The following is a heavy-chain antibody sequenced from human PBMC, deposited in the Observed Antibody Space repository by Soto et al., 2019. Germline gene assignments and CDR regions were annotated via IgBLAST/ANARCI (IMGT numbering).Heavy chain of an antibody. V-gene: IGHV3-7*01. CDR3: AGGNALDV. CDR2: IHRDEIEK. CDR1: TFPFSTYW. Sequence: GGSLRLSCAASTFPFSTYWMTWVRQAPGKGLEWVANIHRDEIEKYYMDSVKGRFTISRDNAKNSLCLQMTSLRAEDTAVYYCAGGNALDVWGQGTTVTVSS. J-gene: IGHJ6*02.